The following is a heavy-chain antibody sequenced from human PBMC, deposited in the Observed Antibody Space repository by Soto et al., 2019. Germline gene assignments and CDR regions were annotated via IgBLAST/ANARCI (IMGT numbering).Heavy chain of an antibody. CDR3: ARMGGIAVAGSWSMYYCMDV. CDR1: GFSLSTSGMC. J-gene: IGHJ6*02. D-gene: IGHD6-19*01. V-gene: IGHV2-70*01. CDR2: IDWDDDK. Sequence: SGPTLVNPTQTLTLTCTFSGFSLSTSGMCVSWIRQPPGKALEWLALIDWDDDKYYSTSLKTRLTISKDTSKNQVVLTMTNMDPVDTATYYCARMGGIAVAGSWSMYYCMDVWGQGTTVTVSS.